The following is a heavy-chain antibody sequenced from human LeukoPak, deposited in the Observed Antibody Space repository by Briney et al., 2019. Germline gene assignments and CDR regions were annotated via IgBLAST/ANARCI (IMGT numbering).Heavy chain of an antibody. CDR2: INPSGGST. CDR1: GYSFTSYY. D-gene: IGHD6-13*01. CDR3: SRAKAAETFDD. Sequence: ASVKVSCKAFGYSFTSYYIHWVRQAPGQGLEWVGVINPSGGSTSYARKSQGRVTMTRDTSTSTVYMELTSLTSDDTAFYYCSRAKAAETFDDWGQGTLVTVSS. J-gene: IGHJ4*02. V-gene: IGHV1-46*01.